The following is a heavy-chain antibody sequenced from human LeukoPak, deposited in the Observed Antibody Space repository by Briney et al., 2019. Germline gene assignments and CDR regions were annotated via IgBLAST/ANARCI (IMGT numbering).Heavy chain of an antibody. CDR2: INWNGNVV. J-gene: IGHJ4*02. V-gene: IGHV3-9*01. CDR3: AKDRGPDSSGWFL. Sequence: SLXLSXXXSXFXXDNYAMHXVRQAPGKGLEWVSGINWNGNVVAYVDSVKGRFTITRDNGNGSLYLLMNSLRIEDTAVYFCAKDRGPDSSGWFLGGQETPVSVSS. CDR1: XFXXDNYA. D-gene: IGHD3-22*01.